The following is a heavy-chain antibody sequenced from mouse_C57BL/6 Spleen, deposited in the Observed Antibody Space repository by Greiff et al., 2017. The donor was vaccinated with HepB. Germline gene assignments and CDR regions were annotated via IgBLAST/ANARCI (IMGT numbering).Heavy chain of an antibody. CDR2: ISSGSSTI. J-gene: IGHJ3*01. V-gene: IGHV5-17*01. CDR1: GFTFSDYG. Sequence: DVHLVESGGGLVKPGGSLKLSCAASGFTFSDYGMHWVRQAPEKGLEWVAYISSGSSTIYYADTVKGRFTISRDNAKNTLFLQMTSLRSEDTAMYYCARKKIYYGSFAYWGQGTLVTVSA. CDR3: ARKKIYYGSFAY. D-gene: IGHD2-2*01.